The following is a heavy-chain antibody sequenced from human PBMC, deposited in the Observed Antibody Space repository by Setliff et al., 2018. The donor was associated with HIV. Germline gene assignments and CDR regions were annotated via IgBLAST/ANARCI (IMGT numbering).Heavy chain of an antibody. CDR2: IYPGDSDT. J-gene: IGHJ4*02. Sequence: GESLKISCKGSGYGFSSYWLAWVRQTPGKGLEWMGIIYPGDSDTRYSPSFQGQVTFSADKSINTAYLQWGSLKASDTGIYFCAMQTSRYITLSPPDYWGQGTLVTVSS. CDR3: AMQTSRYITLSPPDY. D-gene: IGHD5-18*01. V-gene: IGHV5-51*01. CDR1: GYGFSSYW.